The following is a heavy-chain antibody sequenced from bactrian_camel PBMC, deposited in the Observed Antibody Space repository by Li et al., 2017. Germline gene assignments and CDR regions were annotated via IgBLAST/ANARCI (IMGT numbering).Heavy chain of an antibody. V-gene: IGHV3S53*01. J-gene: IGHJ4*01. CDR1: GYTFNTWC. Sequence: HVQLVESGGGSVQAGGSLKLSCAASGYTFNTWCLAWFRQAPGTEREGVAAIDSDDMPRYADSVKGRFTISRDNAKDTLYLQMNSLKIEDTAVYYCALGSSRQATMTARGKGTQVTVS. CDR2: IDSDDMP. D-gene: IGHD3*01.